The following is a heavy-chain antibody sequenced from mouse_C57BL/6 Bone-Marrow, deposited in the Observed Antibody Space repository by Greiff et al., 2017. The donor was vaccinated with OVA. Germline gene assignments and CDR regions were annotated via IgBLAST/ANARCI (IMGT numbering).Heavy chain of an antibody. Sequence: VQLQQPGAELVKPGASVKMSCKASGSTFTGYWLTWVKQRPGQGLEWIGDIYPGSGSTNYNEKFKSKATLTVDTSSSTAYMQLSSLTSEDSAVYYCARQLRLRGYFDYWGQGTTLTVSS. CDR2: IYPGSGST. CDR3: ARQLRLRGYFDY. V-gene: IGHV1-55*01. D-gene: IGHD3-2*02. CDR1: GSTFTGYW. J-gene: IGHJ2*01.